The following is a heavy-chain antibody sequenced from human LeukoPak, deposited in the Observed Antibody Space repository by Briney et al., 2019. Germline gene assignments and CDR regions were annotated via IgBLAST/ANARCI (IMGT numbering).Heavy chain of an antibody. V-gene: IGHV3-33*01. CDR1: GFTFSSYG. D-gene: IGHD6-19*01. Sequence: GGSLRLSCAASGFTFSSYGMHWVRQAPGKGLEWVGVIWYDGSNKYYADSVKGRFTISRDNSKHTLYLQMNSLRADDTAVYYGASTSGWYETIDYWGQGTLVTVSS. J-gene: IGHJ4*02. CDR2: IWYDGSNK. CDR3: ASTSGWYETIDY.